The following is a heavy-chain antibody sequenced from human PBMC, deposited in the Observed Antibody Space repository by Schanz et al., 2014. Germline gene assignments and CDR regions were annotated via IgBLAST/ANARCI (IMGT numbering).Heavy chain of an antibody. D-gene: IGHD3-10*01. CDR3: AKGRFGELSAFDI. J-gene: IGHJ3*02. CDR1: GFNFSDYA. V-gene: IGHV3-23*01. CDR2: ISGSGGST. Sequence: EVQLLESGGGLVQPGGSLRLSCAASGFNFSDYAMSWVRQAPGKGLEWVSAISGSGGSTYYADSVKGRFTISRDNSKNTLYLQMNSLRAEDTAVYYCAKGRFGELSAFDIWGQGTMVTGSS.